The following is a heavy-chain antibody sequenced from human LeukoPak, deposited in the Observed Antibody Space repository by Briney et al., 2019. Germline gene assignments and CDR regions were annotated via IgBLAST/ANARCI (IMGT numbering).Heavy chain of an antibody. CDR3: ATGGRYFDWLLSTRFDY. D-gene: IGHD3-9*01. J-gene: IGHJ4*02. CDR2: ISWNSGSI. V-gene: IGHV3-9*01. CDR1: GFTFDDYA. Sequence: PGRSLRLSCAASGFTFDDYAMHWVRQAPGKGLEWVSGISWNSGSIGYADPVKGRFTISRGNAKNSLYLQMNSLRAEDTALYYCATGGRYFDWLLSTRFDYWGQGTLVTVSS.